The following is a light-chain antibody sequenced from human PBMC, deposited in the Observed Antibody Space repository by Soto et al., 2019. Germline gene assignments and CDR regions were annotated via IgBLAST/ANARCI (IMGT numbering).Light chain of an antibody. J-gene: IGLJ1*01. V-gene: IGLV2-14*01. CDR1: SSNVGGYNY. CDR3: SSYTTSNTRQIV. CDR2: DVS. Sequence: QSALTQPGSVSGSPGQSITISGTGTSSNVGGYNYVSWYQQDPGKAPTFMIYDVSNRPSRVSNRFSGSKSGNTASLTISGLQAEDEADYYCSSYTTSNTRQIVFGTRTKVTV.